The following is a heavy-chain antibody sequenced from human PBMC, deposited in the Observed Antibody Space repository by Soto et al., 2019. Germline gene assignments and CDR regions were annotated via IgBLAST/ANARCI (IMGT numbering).Heavy chain of an antibody. Sequence: GGSLRLSCAASGFTFSSYAMSWVLQAPGKGLEWVSAISGSGGSTYYADSVKGRFTISRDNSKNTLYLQMNSLRAEDTAVYYCAKDYDSSGYYPPAPDYWGQGTLVTVSS. CDR3: AKDYDSSGYYPPAPDY. V-gene: IGHV3-23*01. J-gene: IGHJ4*02. D-gene: IGHD3-22*01. CDR1: GFTFSSYA. CDR2: ISGSGGST.